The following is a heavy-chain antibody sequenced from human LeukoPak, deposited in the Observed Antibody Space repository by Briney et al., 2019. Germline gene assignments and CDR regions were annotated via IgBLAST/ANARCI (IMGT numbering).Heavy chain of an antibody. CDR1: GFTFSSYG. D-gene: IGHD6-6*01. Sequence: GGSLRLSCAASGFTFSSYGMHWVRQAPGKGLEWVAVIWYDGSNKYYADSVKGRFTISRDNSKNTLYLQMNSLRAEDTAVYYCARGIQAKAARGWYFDLWGRGTLVTVSS. CDR3: ARGIQAKAARGWYFDL. J-gene: IGHJ2*01. CDR2: IWYDGSNK. V-gene: IGHV3-33*01.